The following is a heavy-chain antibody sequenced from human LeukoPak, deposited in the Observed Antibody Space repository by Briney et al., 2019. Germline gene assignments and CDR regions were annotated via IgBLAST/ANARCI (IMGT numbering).Heavy chain of an antibody. Sequence: ETLSLTCTVSGGSISSSSYYWGWIRQPPGKGLEWIGSIYYSGSTYYNPSLKSRVTISVDTSKNQFSLKLSSVTAADTAVYYGAIILHVYDFWSGTDFWGQGTLVTASS. V-gene: IGHV4-39*01. D-gene: IGHD3-3*01. J-gene: IGHJ4*02. CDR3: AIILHVYDFWSGTDF. CDR1: GGSISSSSYY. CDR2: IYYSGST.